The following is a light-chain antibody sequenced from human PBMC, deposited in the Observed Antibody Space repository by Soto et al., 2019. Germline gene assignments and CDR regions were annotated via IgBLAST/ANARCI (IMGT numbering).Light chain of an antibody. V-gene: IGKV1-39*01. Sequence: DFQMNQSPSSLSASVGDRVTITCRTSQSINSYLNWYQQKPGKAPKLLIYTASILQSGVPSRFSGSGSATDFTLPISSLQPEDFATYYCQQSYSTPYTFGQGTKLEIK. CDR2: TAS. CDR3: QQSYSTPYT. CDR1: QSINSY. J-gene: IGKJ2*01.